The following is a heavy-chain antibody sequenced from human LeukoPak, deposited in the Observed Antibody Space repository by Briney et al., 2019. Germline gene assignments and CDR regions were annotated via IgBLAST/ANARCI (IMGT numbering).Heavy chain of an antibody. CDR3: ARARPQGYGDYDDAFDI. CDR1: GYTFTSYY. J-gene: IGHJ3*02. D-gene: IGHD4-17*01. V-gene: IGHV1-46*01. CDR2: INPSGGST. Sequence: ASVKVSCKASGYTFTSYYMHWVRQAPGQGLEWMGIINPSGGSTSYAQKFQGRVTMTRDTSTSTVYMELSSLRSEDTAVYYCARARPQGYGDYDDAFDIWGQGTMVTGSS.